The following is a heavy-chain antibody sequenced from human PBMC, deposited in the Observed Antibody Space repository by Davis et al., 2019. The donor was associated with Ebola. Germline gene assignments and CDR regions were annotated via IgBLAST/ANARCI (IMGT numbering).Heavy chain of an antibody. V-gene: IGHV3-23*01. J-gene: IGHJ4*02. CDR1: GFTFSSYA. CDR3: ARDRLIDY. Sequence: GESLKISCAASGFTFSSYAMSWVRQAPGKGLEWVSAISGSGGSTYYADSVKGRFTISRDNSKNTLYLQMNSLRAEDTAVYYCARDRLIDYWGQGTLVTISS. CDR2: ISGSGGST.